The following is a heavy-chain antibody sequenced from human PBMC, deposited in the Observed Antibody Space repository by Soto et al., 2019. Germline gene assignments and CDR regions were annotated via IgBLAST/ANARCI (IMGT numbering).Heavy chain of an antibody. J-gene: IGHJ6*02. CDR3: ARDIVVVPAAIRRGYYYYGMDV. CDR2: INPNSGGT. Sequence: ASVKVSCKASGYTFTGYYMHWVRQAPGQGLEWMGWINPNSGGTSYAQKFQGWVTMTRDTSISTAYMELSRLRSDDTAVYYCARDIVVVPAAIRRGYYYYGMDVWGQGTTVTVSS. V-gene: IGHV1-2*04. D-gene: IGHD2-2*02. CDR1: GYTFTGYY.